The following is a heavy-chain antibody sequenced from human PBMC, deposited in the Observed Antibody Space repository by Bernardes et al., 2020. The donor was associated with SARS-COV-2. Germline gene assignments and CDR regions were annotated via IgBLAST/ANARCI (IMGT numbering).Heavy chain of an antibody. CDR1: GFTLRDFA. J-gene: IGHJ4*02. D-gene: IGHD2-21*02. V-gene: IGHV3-23*01. Sequence: SLILSCAASGFTLRDFAMSWVRQTPGQGLEWVSGSGGGGAGTYYADFVKGRFTISRDNSKNTLFLQMNSLRAEDTAIYYCAKDYCDADCDFFDYWGQGTLVSVSS. CDR2: SGGGGAGT. CDR3: AKDYCDADCDFFDY.